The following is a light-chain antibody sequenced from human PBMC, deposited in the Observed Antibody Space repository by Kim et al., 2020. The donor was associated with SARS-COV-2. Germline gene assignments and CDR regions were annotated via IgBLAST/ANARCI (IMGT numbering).Light chain of an antibody. V-gene: IGLV3-21*04. CDR2: FDT. Sequence: APGETARMTCGGNNNEDHSVHWYQQRPGQAPVLVIYFDTDRPSGIPERFSGSNSGNTATLSISRVEAGDEADYYCQVWDSSSDHRVFGGGTKLTVL. J-gene: IGLJ3*02. CDR1: NNEDHS. CDR3: QVWDSSSDHRV.